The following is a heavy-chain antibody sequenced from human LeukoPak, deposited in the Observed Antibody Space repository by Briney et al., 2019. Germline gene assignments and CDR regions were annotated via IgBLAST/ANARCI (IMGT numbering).Heavy chain of an antibody. Sequence: SETLSLTCTVSGYSISSGYYWGWIRQPPGKGLEWIGSIYHSGSTYYNPSLKSRVTISVDTSKNQFSLKLSSVTAAHTAVYYCARYSVHIDYWGQGTLVTVSS. J-gene: IGHJ4*02. V-gene: IGHV4-38-2*02. CDR1: GYSISSGYY. CDR2: IYHSGST. D-gene: IGHD2-15*01. CDR3: ARYSVHIDY.